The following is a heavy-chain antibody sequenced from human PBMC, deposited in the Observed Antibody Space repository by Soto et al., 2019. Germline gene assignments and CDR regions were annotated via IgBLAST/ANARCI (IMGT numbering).Heavy chain of an antibody. J-gene: IGHJ4*02. D-gene: IGHD5-12*01. V-gene: IGHV3-23*01. CDR1: GFTFSSYA. CDR3: AKDVRDSGYVGYFDY. Sequence: PGGSLRLSCAASGFTFSSYAMSWVRQAPGKGLEWVSAISGSGGSTYYADSVKGRFTISRDNSKNTLYLQMNSLRAEDTAVYYCAKDVRDSGYVGYFDYWGQGTLVTVSS. CDR2: ISGSGGST.